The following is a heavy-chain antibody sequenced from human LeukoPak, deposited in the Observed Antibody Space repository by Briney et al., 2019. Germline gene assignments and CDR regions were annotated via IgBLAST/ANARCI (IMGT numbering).Heavy chain of an antibody. Sequence: GGSLRLSCTASGFTFGDYAMSWVRQAPGKGLEWVGFIRSKAYGGTTEYAASVKGRFTISRDDSKSIAYLQMNSLKTEDTAVYHCTRAHFSNWFDPWGQGTLVTVSS. CDR1: GFTFGDYA. D-gene: IGHD2/OR15-2a*01. V-gene: IGHV3-49*04. J-gene: IGHJ5*02. CDR3: TRAHFSNWFDP. CDR2: IRSKAYGGTT.